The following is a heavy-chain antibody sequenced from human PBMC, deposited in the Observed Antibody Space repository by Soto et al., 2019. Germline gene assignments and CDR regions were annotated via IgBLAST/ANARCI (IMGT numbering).Heavy chain of an antibody. J-gene: IGHJ6*02. CDR2: ISAYNGNT. V-gene: IGHV1-18*04. Sequence: AASVKVSCKASGYTFTSYGISWVRQAPGQGLEWMGWISAYNGNTNYAQKLQGRVTMTTDTSTSTAYMELRSLRSDDTAVYYCARVGDYVWGSYRPSWIRDYYGMDVWGQGTTVTVSS. CDR1: GYTFTSYG. D-gene: IGHD3-16*02. CDR3: ARVGDYVWGSYRPSWIRDYYGMDV.